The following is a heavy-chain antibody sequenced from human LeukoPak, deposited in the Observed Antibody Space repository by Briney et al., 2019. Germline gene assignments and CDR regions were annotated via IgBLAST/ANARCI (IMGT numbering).Heavy chain of an antibody. CDR2: VYSGGST. D-gene: IGHD5-18*01. CDR1: GITVSSNY. CDR3: AIIHSYGQA. Sequence: GGSLRLSCAVSGITVSSNYISWVRQAPVKGLEWVSVVYSGGSTYYAASVKGRFTISRDTSKNTLYLQMNNLRAEDTAVYYCAIIHSYGQAWGQGTLVTVSS. V-gene: IGHV3-66*01. J-gene: IGHJ5*02.